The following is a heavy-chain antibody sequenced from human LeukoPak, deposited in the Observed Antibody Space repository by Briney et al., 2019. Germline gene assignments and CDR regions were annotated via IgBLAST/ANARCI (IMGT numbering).Heavy chain of an antibody. CDR1: GGSLSGYY. CDR2: INHSGST. D-gene: IGHD6-19*01. CDR3: ARDIAVAGYYYYGMDV. Sequence: SETLSLTCVVYGGSLSGYYWSWIRQPPGKGLEWIGEINHSGSTNYNPSLKSRVTISVDTSKNQFSLKLSSVTAADTAVYYCARDIAVAGYYYYGMDVWGQGTTVTVSS. V-gene: IGHV4-34*01. J-gene: IGHJ6*02.